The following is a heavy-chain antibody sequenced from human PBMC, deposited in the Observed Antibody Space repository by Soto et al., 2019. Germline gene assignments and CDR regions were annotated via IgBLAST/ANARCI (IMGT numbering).Heavy chain of an antibody. D-gene: IGHD3-3*01. J-gene: IGHJ6*03. CDR1: GGSISSYY. CDR2: SYYSGST. V-gene: IGHV4-59*01. Sequence: SETLSLTCTVSGGSISSYYWSWIRQPPGKGLEWIGYSYYSGSTNYNPSLKSRVTISVDTSKNQFSLKLSSVTAADTAVYYCARENADYDFWSGSGPMDVWGKGTTVTVSS. CDR3: ARENADYDFWSGSGPMDV.